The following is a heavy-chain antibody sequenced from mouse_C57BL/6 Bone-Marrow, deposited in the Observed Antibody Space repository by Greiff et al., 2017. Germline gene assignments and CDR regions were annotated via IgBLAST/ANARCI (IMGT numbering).Heavy chain of an antibody. J-gene: IGHJ3*01. CDR1: GYTFTSYW. D-gene: IGHD2-2*01. CDR3: AREGYGDGAY. Sequence: QVQLQQPGAELVMPGASVKLSCKASGYTFTSYWMHWVKQRPGQGLEWIGEIDPSDSYTNYNQKFKGKSTLTVDKSSSTAYMQLSSLTSEASAVYYCAREGYGDGAYWGRGTRVTVSA. V-gene: IGHV1-69*01. CDR2: IDPSDSYT.